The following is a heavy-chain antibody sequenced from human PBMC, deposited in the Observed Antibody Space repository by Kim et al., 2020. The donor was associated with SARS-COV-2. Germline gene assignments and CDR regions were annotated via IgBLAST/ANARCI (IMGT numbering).Heavy chain of an antibody. CDR1: GFTFSNAW. D-gene: IGHD1-7*01. CDR2: IKSKTDGGTT. V-gene: IGHV3-15*01. CDR3: TTDSAEITGTTYYYYGMDV. J-gene: IGHJ6*02. Sequence: GGSLRLSCAASGFTFSNAWMSWVRQAPGKGLEWVGRIKSKTDGGTTDYAAPVKGRFTISRDDSKNTLYLQMNSLKTEDTAVYYCTTDSAEITGTTYYYYGMDVWGQGTTVTVSS.